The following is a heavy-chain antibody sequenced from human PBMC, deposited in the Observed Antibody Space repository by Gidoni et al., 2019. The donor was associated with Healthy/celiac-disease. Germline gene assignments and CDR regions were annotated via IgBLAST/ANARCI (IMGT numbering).Heavy chain of an antibody. V-gene: IGHV2-26*01. Sequence: QVTLKESGPVLVKPTETLTLTCTVSGFSLSNARMGVSWIRQPPGEALEWLAHIFSNDEKSYSTSLKSRLTISKDTSKSQVVLTMTNMDPVDTATYYCARIRQGGAMMVRDNWFDPWGQGTLVTVSS. CDR2: IFSNDEK. CDR3: ARIRQGGAMMVRDNWFDP. D-gene: IGHD3-10*01. J-gene: IGHJ5*02. CDR1: GFSLSNARMG.